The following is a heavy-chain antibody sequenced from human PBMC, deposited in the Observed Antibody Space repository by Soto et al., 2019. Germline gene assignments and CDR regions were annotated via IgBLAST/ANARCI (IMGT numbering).Heavy chain of an antibody. CDR1: GYTFTSYY. CDR2: INPSGGST. J-gene: IGHJ3*02. Sequence: VSVKVSCKASGYTFTSYYMHWVRQAPGQGLEWMGIINPSGGSTSYAQKFQGRVTMTRDTSTSTVYMELSSLRSEDTAVYYCARDSGHIVVVTATSYAFDIWGQGTMVTVSS. V-gene: IGHV1-46*03. CDR3: ARDSGHIVVVTATSYAFDI. D-gene: IGHD2-21*02.